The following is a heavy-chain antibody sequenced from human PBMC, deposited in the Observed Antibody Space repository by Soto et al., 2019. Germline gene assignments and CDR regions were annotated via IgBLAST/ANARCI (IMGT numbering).Heavy chain of an antibody. D-gene: IGHD5-12*01. Sequence: GGSLRLSCAASGFTFSSYAMHWVRQAPGRGLEYVSAISSNGGSTYYANSVKGRFTISRDNSKNTLYLQMGSLRAEDMAVYYCARGSVDIVATIRPRPFDYWGQGTLVTVSS. V-gene: IGHV3-64*01. CDR2: ISSNGGST. CDR1: GFTFSSYA. CDR3: ARGSVDIVATIRPRPFDY. J-gene: IGHJ4*02.